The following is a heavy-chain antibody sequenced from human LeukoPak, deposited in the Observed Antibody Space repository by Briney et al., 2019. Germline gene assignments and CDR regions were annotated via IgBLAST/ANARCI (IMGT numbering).Heavy chain of an antibody. V-gene: IGHV4-31*03. CDR1: GGSISSGGYY. CDR3: ARGYPPPRLRPDAFDI. J-gene: IGHJ3*02. D-gene: IGHD3-16*01. CDR2: IYYSGST. Sequence: SQTLSLTCTVSGGSISSGGYYWSWIRQHPGKGLEWIGYIYYSGSTYYNPSLKSRVTISVDTSKNQFSLKLSSVTAADTAVYYCARGYPPPRLRPDAFDIWGQGTMVTVSS.